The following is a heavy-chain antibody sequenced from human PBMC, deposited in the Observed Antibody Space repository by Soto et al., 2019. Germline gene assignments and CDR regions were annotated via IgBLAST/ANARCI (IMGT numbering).Heavy chain of an antibody. Sequence: VKVSCKASGYTFTNYYMHWVRQAPGQGLEWLGRIIPIFGTRDYAQKFQGRVTITADDSTTTAYMELSSLRSDDTAVYYCAKDGGREGYFGNWFDPWGQGTLVTVSS. CDR1: GYTFTNYY. CDR3: AKDGGREGYFGNWFDP. CDR2: IIPIFGTR. V-gene: IGHV1-69*15. D-gene: IGHD2-15*01. J-gene: IGHJ5*02.